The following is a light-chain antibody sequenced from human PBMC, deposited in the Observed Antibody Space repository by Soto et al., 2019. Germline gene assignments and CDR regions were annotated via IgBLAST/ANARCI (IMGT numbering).Light chain of an antibody. CDR2: LNSDGTH. CDR3: QTWGTAIRV. J-gene: IGLJ3*02. Sequence: QPVLTQSPSASASLGASVKLTCTLSGRHSTYAIAWHQQRPQKGPRFLMKLNSDGTHRRGDGVPDRFSGSSSGAERYLTISSLQSEDEADYYWQTWGTAIRVFGGGTKLTVL. CDR1: GRHSTYA. V-gene: IGLV4-69*01.